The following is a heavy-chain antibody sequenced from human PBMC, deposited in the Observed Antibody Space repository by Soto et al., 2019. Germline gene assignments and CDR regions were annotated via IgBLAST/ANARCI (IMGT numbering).Heavy chain of an antibody. CDR3: ARRYSGYDFDY. Sequence: QVQLQQWGAGLLKPSETLSLTCAVYGGSFSGYYWSWIRQPPGKGLEWIGEINHSGSTNYNPSLKSRDTQSEXTYKNQCSLKLSSVTAADTAVYYCARRYSGYDFDYWGQGTLVTVSS. J-gene: IGHJ4*02. D-gene: IGHD5-12*01. V-gene: IGHV4-34*01. CDR1: GGSFSGYY. CDR2: INHSGST.